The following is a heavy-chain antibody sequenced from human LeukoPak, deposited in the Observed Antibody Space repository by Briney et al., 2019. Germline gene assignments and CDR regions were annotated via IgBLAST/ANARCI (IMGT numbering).Heavy chain of an antibody. J-gene: IGHJ4*02. V-gene: IGHV3-21*06. CDR2: ISGSGSYI. CDR3: VRERFHGSGAPKFDF. D-gene: IGHD3-10*01. Sequence: GGSLRLSCAASGFTFSDYSMNWVRQTPRKGLEWVSCISGSGSYIYYADSVKGRFTISRDNAKDSLHLQVNSLRAEDTAVYYCVRERFHGSGAPKFDFWGQGTLVTVSS. CDR1: GFTFSDYS.